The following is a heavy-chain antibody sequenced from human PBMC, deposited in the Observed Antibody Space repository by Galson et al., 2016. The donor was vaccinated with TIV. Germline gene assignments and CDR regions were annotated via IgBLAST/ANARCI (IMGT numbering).Heavy chain of an antibody. CDR1: GYNFRSYW. J-gene: IGHJ3*01. D-gene: IGHD3-16*01. V-gene: IGHV5-51*03. CDR2: IFPNDSDI. CDR3: ARMSLLGALDV. Sequence: QPGAEVKKPGESLKISCKDSGYNFRSYWIAWVRQMPGKGFEWLGIIFPNDSDIRYSPYFRGLVTMSADKSTSTAYLQCSSLKASDTAMYYCARMSLLGALDVWGQGTMVIVSS.